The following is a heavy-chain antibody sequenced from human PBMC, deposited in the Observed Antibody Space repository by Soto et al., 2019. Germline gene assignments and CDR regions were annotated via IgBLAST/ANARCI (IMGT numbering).Heavy chain of an antibody. Sequence: GGSLRLACAASGFTFGDYAMHWVRQAPGKGLEWVSGISRHSDYIGYAASVRGRFTVSENNAKNSLHQLMNSLRPEYTALYFCVKDRGYPYDRPNNPYNYSDLNVWAKGSKVTVS. CDR3: VKDRGYPYDRPNNPYNYSDLNV. V-gene: IGHV3-9*01. CDR2: ISRHSDYI. D-gene: IGHD3-22*01. CDR1: GFTFGDYA. J-gene: IGHJ6*03.